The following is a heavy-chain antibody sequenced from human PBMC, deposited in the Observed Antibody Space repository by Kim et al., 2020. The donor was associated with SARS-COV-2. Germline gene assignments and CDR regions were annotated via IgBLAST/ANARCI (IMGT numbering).Heavy chain of an antibody. Sequence: GGSLRLSCSVSGFNFNGYGMSWVRQAPWKGLEWLGFIRSKAYGVTTEYATSVRGRIVISRDDSQNITYLQMYTLKNEDTAVYYCTRLQGGTGWNYFDQWGQGAPVTVSS. D-gene: IGHD1-1*01. CDR2: IRSKAYGVTT. V-gene: IGHV3-49*04. CDR1: GFNFNGYG. CDR3: TRLQGGTGWNYFDQ. J-gene: IGHJ4*02.